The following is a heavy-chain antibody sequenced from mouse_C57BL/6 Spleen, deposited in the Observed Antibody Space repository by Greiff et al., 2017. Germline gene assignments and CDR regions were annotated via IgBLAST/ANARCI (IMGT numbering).Heavy chain of an antibody. D-gene: IGHD2-10*02. CDR3: ARGEYDTAMDY. J-gene: IGHJ4*01. Sequence: EVQLQQSGAELVKPGASVKLSCTASGFNFTGYYMHWVKQRPEQGLEWIGMIDPDDGGTKYDPKFQGKATITVDTSSNTAYLQLSSLTSEDTAVYYCARGEYDTAMDYWGQGTSVTVSA. V-gene: IGHV14-2*01. CDR1: GFNFTGYY. CDR2: IDPDDGGT.